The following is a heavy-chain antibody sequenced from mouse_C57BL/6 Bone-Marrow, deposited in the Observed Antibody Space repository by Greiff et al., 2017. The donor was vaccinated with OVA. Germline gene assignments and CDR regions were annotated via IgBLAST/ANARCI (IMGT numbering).Heavy chain of an antibody. CDR2: IYPGSGST. D-gene: IGHD1-1*01. J-gene: IGHJ2*01. V-gene: IGHV1-55*01. CDR3: ARWRGYYYGRGY. Sequence: QVQLQQPGAELVKPGASVKMSCKASGYTFTSYWITWVKQRPGQGLEWIGDIYPGSGSTNYNEKFKSKATLTVDTSSSTAYMQLSSLTSEDSAVYYCARWRGYYYGRGYWGQGTTLTVSS. CDR1: GYTFTSYW.